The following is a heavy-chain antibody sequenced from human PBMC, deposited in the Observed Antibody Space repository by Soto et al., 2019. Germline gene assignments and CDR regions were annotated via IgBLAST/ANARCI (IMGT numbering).Heavy chain of an antibody. CDR3: AREQHDPYDSSGYYFNWFDT. Sequence: QVQLVQSGAEVKKPGSSVKVSCKASGGTFSSYGINWVRQAPGQGLEWMGGVIPLFGAANYAQKFQGRVTITADASSSIDYMELSSLRSEDTAVYYCAREQHDPYDSSGYYFNWFDTWGQGTLVTVSS. D-gene: IGHD3-22*01. J-gene: IGHJ5*02. CDR1: GGTFSSYG. V-gene: IGHV1-69*01. CDR2: VIPLFGAA.